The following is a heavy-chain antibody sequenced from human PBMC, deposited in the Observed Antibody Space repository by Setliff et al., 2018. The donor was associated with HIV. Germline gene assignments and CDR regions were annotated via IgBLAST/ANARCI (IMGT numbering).Heavy chain of an antibody. Sequence: ASVKVSCKSSGYIFTTHYIHWVRQAPGQGIEWMGMSNPSSRTTIYAQKFRGRMTLTKDKSTTTVYMELSSLRPDDTAVYYCARGGRVDESRGYYYPLMYWGQGTLVTVSS. D-gene: IGHD3-22*01. CDR1: GYIFTTHY. V-gene: IGHV1-46*01. CDR3: ARGGRVDESRGYYYPLMY. CDR2: SNPSSRTT. J-gene: IGHJ4*02.